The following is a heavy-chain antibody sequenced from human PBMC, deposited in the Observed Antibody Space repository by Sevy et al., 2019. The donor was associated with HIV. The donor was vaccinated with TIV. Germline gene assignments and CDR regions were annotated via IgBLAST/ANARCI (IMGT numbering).Heavy chain of an antibody. J-gene: IGHJ4*02. CDR3: GRAYSSCGYEY. CDR2: IVTAGDT. V-gene: IGHV3-13*01. Sequence: GGSLRLSCAASGFTFSSYDMHWVRQATGKGLEWVSAIVTAGDTYYPGYVKGRFTISRENAKNSLYLQVNSLRVGDTAVYYYGRAYSSCGYEYWGQGTLVTVS. D-gene: IGHD6-19*01. CDR1: GFTFSSYD.